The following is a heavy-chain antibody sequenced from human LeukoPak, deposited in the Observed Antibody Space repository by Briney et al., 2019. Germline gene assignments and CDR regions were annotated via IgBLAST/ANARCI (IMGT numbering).Heavy chain of an antibody. CDR2: ISDTGGRT. V-gene: IGHV3-23*01. CDR1: GITLSNYG. D-gene: IGHD3-22*01. Sequence: GGSLRLSCAVSGITLSNYGMTWVRQAPGKGLEWVAGISDTGGRTNYADSVKGRFTISRDNPKNTLYLQMNSLRAEDTAVYFCAKRGVVIRVILVGFHKEAYYFDTWGQGALVTVSS. CDR3: AKRGVVIRVILVGFHKEAYYFDT. J-gene: IGHJ4*02.